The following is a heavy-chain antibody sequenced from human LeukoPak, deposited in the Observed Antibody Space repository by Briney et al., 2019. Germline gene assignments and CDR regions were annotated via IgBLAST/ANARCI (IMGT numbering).Heavy chain of an antibody. CDR2: IRQDGSDK. V-gene: IGHV3-7*01. D-gene: IGHD3-10*01. CDR3: ARDYYGSGRTHGMDV. CDR1: GFTFSSYW. Sequence: GGSLRLSCAASGFTFSSYWMSWVRQAPGKGLEWVANIRQDGSDKYYVDSVKGRFTTSRDNAKNSLYLQMNSLRAEDTAVYYCARDYYGSGRTHGMDVWGQGTTVTVSS. J-gene: IGHJ6*02.